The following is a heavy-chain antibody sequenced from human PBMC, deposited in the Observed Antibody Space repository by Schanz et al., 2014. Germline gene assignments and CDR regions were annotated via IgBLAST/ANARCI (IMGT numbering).Heavy chain of an antibody. V-gene: IGHV4-59*08. CDR3: AAHRQYTGYYDWFDP. CDR2: ITYSGGT. Sequence: QVQLQESGPGLVRPSETLSLTCTVSGGSISSYYWSWIRQSPGKGPEWIGYITYSGGTNHNASLKSRVTISVDPSKTQFPLKLSSVTAADTAVYYCAAHRQYTGYYDWFDPWGQGTLVTVSS. CDR1: GGSISSYY. J-gene: IGHJ5*02. D-gene: IGHD1-26*01.